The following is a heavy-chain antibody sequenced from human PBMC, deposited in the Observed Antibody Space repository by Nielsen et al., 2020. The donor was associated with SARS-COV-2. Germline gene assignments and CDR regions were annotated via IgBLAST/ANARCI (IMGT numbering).Heavy chain of an antibody. CDR2: IYPRDSDT. Sequence: GESLKISCEVSGYSFAAYWIGWVRQMPGTGLEWMGVIYPRDSDTRYNPSFQGQVTISADKSISTVYLQWSGLKASDSAMYYCARNTYGGATDYWGQGTLVTVSS. CDR3: ARNTYGGATDY. D-gene: IGHD4-23*01. CDR1: GYSFAAYW. V-gene: IGHV5-51*01. J-gene: IGHJ4*02.